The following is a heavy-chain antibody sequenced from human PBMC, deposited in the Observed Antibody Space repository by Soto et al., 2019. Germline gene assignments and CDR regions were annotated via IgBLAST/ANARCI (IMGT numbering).Heavy chain of an antibody. CDR3: AKAPWIQLWFFDY. J-gene: IGHJ4*02. CDR2: ISYDGSNK. Sequence: PGGSLRLSCAASRFTFSSYGMHWVRQAPGKGLEWVAVISYDGSNKYYADSVKGRSTTSRDNSKNTLYLQMNSLRAEDTAVYHCAKAPWIQLWFFDYWGQGTLVTVSS. V-gene: IGHV3-30*18. D-gene: IGHD5-18*01. CDR1: RFTFSSYG.